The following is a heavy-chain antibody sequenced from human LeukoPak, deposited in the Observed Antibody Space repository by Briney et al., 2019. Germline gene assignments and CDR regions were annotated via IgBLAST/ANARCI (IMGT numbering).Heavy chain of an antibody. V-gene: IGHV1-8*01. Sequence: ASVRVSCTASGYTFTSYDINWVRQATGQGLEWMGWMNPNSGNTGYAQKYQGRVTMTRNTSISTAYMELSSLRSEDTAVYYCARGSPSQWLAEMTDYWGQGTLVTVSS. CDR3: ARGSPSQWLAEMTDY. CDR2: MNPNSGNT. D-gene: IGHD6-19*01. J-gene: IGHJ4*02. CDR1: GYTFTSYD.